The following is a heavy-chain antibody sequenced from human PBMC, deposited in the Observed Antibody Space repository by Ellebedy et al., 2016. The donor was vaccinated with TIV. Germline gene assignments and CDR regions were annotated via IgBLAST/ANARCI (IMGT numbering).Heavy chain of an antibody. D-gene: IGHD2/OR15-2a*01. Sequence: GESLKISXAASGFTFSSYWMNWVRQAPGKGLEWVGFIRRHSYDSTPQYGGSVSGRFTISRDDFKSIVFLQMNSLKSEDTAVYYCTRAPEYDFIIDHWGQGSLVTVSS. J-gene: IGHJ4*02. V-gene: IGHV3-49*04. CDR1: GFTFSSYW. CDR3: TRAPEYDFIIDH. CDR2: IRRHSYDSTP.